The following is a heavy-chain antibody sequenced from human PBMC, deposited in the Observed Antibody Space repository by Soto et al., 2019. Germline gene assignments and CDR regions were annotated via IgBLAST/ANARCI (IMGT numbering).Heavy chain of an antibody. J-gene: IGHJ5*02. V-gene: IGHV3-23*01. CDR3: AEARRSSEYAGWYDS. CDR1: GFSFIDYA. D-gene: IGHD2-15*01. CDR2: IGGRGGNA. Sequence: AGSLRLSCAASGFSFIDYAINWVRQVPGRGLEYVAGIGGRGGNAYYAASMKGRFSISRDNSKNTAYLHMHNLRVDDSAMYYFAEARRSSEYAGWYDSWGQGTLVTVSS.